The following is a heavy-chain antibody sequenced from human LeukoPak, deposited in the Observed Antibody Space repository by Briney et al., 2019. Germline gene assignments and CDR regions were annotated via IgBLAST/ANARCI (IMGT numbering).Heavy chain of an antibody. CDR2: IRSKAYGGTT. CDR3: TTQYSSSSGAYYYYYMDV. CDR1: GFTFGDYA. J-gene: IGHJ6*03. Sequence: GGSLRLSCTASGFTFGDYAMSWVRQAPGKGLEWVGFIRSKAYGGTTEYAASVKGRFTISRDDSKSIAYLQMNSLKTEDTAVYCCTTQYSSSSGAYYYYYMDVWGKGTTVTVSS. V-gene: IGHV3-49*04. D-gene: IGHD6-6*01.